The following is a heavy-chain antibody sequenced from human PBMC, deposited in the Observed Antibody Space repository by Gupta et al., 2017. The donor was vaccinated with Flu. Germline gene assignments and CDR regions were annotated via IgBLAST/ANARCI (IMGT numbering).Heavy chain of an antibody. CDR1: GFTFDDYA. CDR3: AKFSGIAARDYYYYGMDV. CDR2: ISWNSGSI. Sequence: EVQLVESGGGLVQPGRSLRLSCAASGFTFDDYAMPWVRHAPGKGLEWVSGISWNSGSIGYADSVKGRFTISRDNAKNSLYLQMNSLRAEDTALYYCAKFSGIAARDYYYYGMDVWGQGTTVTVSS. J-gene: IGHJ6*02. D-gene: IGHD6-6*01. V-gene: IGHV3-9*01.